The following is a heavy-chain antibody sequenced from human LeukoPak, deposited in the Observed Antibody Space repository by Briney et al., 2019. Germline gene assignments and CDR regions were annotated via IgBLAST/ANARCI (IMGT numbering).Heavy chain of an antibody. Sequence: SETLSLTCTVSGGSISSYYWSWIRQPPGKGLEWIGYIYYSGSTNYNPSLKSRVTISVDTSKNQFSLKLSSVTAADTAVYYCARYYGSGSYYRYYYYMDVWGKGTTVTISS. CDR1: GGSISSYY. CDR2: IYYSGST. V-gene: IGHV4-59*01. D-gene: IGHD3-10*01. CDR3: ARYYGSGSYYRYYYYMDV. J-gene: IGHJ6*03.